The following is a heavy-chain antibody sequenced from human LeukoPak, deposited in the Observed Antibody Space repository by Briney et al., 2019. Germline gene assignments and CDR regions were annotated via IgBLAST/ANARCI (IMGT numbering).Heavy chain of an antibody. CDR1: GFTLSRYW. Sequence: GGSLRLSCAASGFTLSRYWMSWVRQAPGKGLEWVANINEDGGERHYVDTVKGRFTIPRDNAKNSLYLQMNSLRAEDTAVYYCARGGNLENWGRGTLVTVSS. CDR2: INEDGGER. CDR3: ARGGNLEN. D-gene: IGHD1-14*01. V-gene: IGHV3-7*01. J-gene: IGHJ4*02.